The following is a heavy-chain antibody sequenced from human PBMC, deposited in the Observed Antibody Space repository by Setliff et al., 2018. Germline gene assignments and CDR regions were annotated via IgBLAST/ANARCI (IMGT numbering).Heavy chain of an antibody. Sequence: PSETLSLTCTVSGGSISSGTFYWTWLRQPAGKGLEWIGHIYSSGNINYNPSLVSRVTISIDTSKSQFSLRLSSVTAADTAVYYCARQRRIWNDLDYFDYWGQGTQVTVSS. V-gene: IGHV4-61*09. CDR1: GGSISSGTFY. D-gene: IGHD1-1*01. J-gene: IGHJ4*02. CDR3: ARQRRIWNDLDYFDY. CDR2: IYSSGNI.